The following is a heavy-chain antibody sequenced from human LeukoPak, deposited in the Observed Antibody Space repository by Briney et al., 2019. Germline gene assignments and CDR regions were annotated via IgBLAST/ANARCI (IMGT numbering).Heavy chain of an antibody. CDR3: ARRGRYDSSGYFGY. J-gene: IGHJ4*02. CDR2: IYYSGST. Sequence: SETLSLTCTVSGGSISRYYWSWIRQPPGKGLEWIGYIYYSGSTNYNPSLKSRVTISVDTSKNQFSLKLSSVPAADTAVYYCARRGRYDSSGYFGYWGQGTLVTVSS. CDR1: GGSISRYY. D-gene: IGHD3-22*01. V-gene: IGHV4-59*08.